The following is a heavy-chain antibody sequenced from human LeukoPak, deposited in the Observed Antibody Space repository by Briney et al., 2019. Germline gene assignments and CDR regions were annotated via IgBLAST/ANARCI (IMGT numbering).Heavy chain of an antibody. V-gene: IGHV3-43*02. CDR1: GFTFDDYA. CDR2: ISGDGGST. CDR3: SAPVASAD. D-gene: IGHD6-19*01. J-gene: IGHJ4*02. Sequence: GGSLRLSCAASGFTFDDYAMHWVRQAPGKGLEWVSLISGDGGSTYYADSVKRRFTISRDNSKNSLYLQMNSLRTEDTALYYCSAPVASADWGQGTLVTVSS.